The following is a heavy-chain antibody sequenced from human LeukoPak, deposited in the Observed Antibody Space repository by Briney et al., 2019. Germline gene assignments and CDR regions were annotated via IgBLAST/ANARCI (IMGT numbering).Heavy chain of an antibody. Sequence: PGRSLRLSCAASGFTFDDYAMHWVRQAPGKGLEWVSGISWNSGSIGYADSVKGRFTISRDNAKNSLYLQMNSLRAEDTALYYCAKDIGGLYCSGGSCYGAFDIWGQGTMVTVSS. CDR2: ISWNSGSI. CDR1: GFTFDDYA. J-gene: IGHJ3*02. V-gene: IGHV3-9*01. D-gene: IGHD2-15*01. CDR3: AKDIGGLYCSGGSCYGAFDI.